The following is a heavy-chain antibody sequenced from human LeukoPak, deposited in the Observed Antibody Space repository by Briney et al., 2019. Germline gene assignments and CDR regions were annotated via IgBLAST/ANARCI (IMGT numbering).Heavy chain of an antibody. CDR1: GFTFSNFW. D-gene: IGHD6-19*01. Sequence: PGGSLRLSCAASGFTFSNFWMNWVRQAPGKGLEWVADIKQDGSVKHYVDSVKGRFTISRDNAKNSLYLQMNSLRAEDTAVYYCARDGDSSGWYEVDYWGQGTLVTVSS. CDR2: IKQDGSVK. CDR3: ARDGDSSGWYEVDY. V-gene: IGHV3-7*03. J-gene: IGHJ4*02.